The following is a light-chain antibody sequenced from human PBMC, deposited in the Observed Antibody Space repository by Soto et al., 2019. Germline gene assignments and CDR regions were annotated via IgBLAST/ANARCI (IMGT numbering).Light chain of an antibody. CDR3: MQPRQSWT. Sequence: IVLTPSPLSLPVTPGAPSSISCRSSQSLLHSNGYNYLDWYLQKPGQSPQLLIYLGSNRASGVPDRFSGSGSGTDFTLKISRVEAEDVGVYYCMQPRQSWTFGQGTKVDIK. J-gene: IGKJ1*01. CDR2: LGS. CDR1: QSLLHSNGYNY. V-gene: IGKV2-28*01.